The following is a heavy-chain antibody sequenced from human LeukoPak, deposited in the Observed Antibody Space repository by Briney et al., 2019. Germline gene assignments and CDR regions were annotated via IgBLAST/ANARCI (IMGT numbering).Heavy chain of an antibody. D-gene: IGHD3-10*01. J-gene: IGHJ4*02. CDR3: ASLGEAGTFDY. CDR2: VDPEDGET. V-gene: IGHV1-69-2*01. Sequence: ASVKISCKVSGYTFTDYYMHWVQQAPGKGLEWMGLVDPEDGETIYAQKLQGRVTMTTDTSTSTAYMELRSLRSDDTAVYYCASLGEAGTFDYWGQGTLVTVSS. CDR1: GYTFTDYY.